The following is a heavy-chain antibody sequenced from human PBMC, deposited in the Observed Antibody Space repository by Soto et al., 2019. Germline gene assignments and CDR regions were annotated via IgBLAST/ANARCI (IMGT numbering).Heavy chain of an antibody. J-gene: IGHJ4*02. CDR2: ISSSSSTI. V-gene: IGHV3-48*01. CDR3: ARDIVVVPAAADSDY. Sequence: GGSLRLSCAASGFTFSSYSMNWVRQAPRKGLEWVSYISSSSSTIYYADSVKGRFTISRDNAKNSLYLQMNSLRAEDTAVYYCARDIVVVPAAADSDYWGQGILVTVSS. CDR1: GFTFSSYS. D-gene: IGHD2-2*01.